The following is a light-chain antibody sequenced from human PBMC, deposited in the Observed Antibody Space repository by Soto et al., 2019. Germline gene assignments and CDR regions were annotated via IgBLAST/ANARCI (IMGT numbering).Light chain of an antibody. CDR3: MQSLQTPFT. V-gene: IGKV2-28*01. CDR2: LGS. Sequence: DIVMTQSPLSLPVTPGEPASISCRSGQSLLHSNGYNFLDWYLQKPGQSPQLLIYLGSNRASGVPDRFSGSGSCTDFTLKISRVEAEDVGVYYCMQSLQTPFTFGHGTRVDIK. J-gene: IGKJ3*01. CDR1: QSLLHSNGYNF.